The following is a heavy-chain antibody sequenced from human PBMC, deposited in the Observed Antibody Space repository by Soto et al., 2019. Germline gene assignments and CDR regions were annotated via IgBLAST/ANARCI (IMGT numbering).Heavy chain of an antibody. J-gene: IGHJ6*02. CDR2: IDTSGTT. Sequence: PSETLSLTCTVSGGSISSYYVRWIRQSAGKGLEWIGRIDTSGTTNYNPSLKSRGTMSVDASKNHFSLNLSSVTAADTAVYYCARGPRGYVYYHGMDVWGQGTTVTVSS. CDR3: ARGPRGYVYYHGMDV. V-gene: IGHV4-4*07. D-gene: IGHD3-10*01. CDR1: GGSISSYY.